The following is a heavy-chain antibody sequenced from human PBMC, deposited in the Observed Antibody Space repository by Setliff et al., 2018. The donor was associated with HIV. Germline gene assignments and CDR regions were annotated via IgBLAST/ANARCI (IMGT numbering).Heavy chain of an antibody. J-gene: IGHJ6*04. CDR3: ARGRQFTFWSAYMHVDV. D-gene: IGHD3-3*01. V-gene: IGHV4-34*01. CDR2: IDHSGST. Sequence: SETLSLTCAVYGGSFSNYYWTWIRQTPGEGLEWIGEIDHSGSTKYNPSLKSRVAISVDTSKNQFSLKVNSVTAADTAIYYCARGRQFTFWSAYMHVDVWGKGTSVTVSS. CDR1: GGSFSNYY.